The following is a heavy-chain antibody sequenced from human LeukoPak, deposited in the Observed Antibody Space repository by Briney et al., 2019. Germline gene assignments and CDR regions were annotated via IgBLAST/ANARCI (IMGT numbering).Heavy chain of an antibody. CDR3: ARAFTFPNWFVP. CDR1: GGSISSSSFY. D-gene: IGHD2/OR15-2a*01. Sequence: SETLSLTCTVSGGSISSSSFYWAWLRQPPGTGLEWIGSIYYSGTTYYNPSVKSRVTMSIDTSKKQFSLQLSCVPAADTAVYYCARAFTFPNWFVPWGQGTLGTVSS. V-gene: IGHV4-39*01. CDR2: IYYSGTT. J-gene: IGHJ5*02.